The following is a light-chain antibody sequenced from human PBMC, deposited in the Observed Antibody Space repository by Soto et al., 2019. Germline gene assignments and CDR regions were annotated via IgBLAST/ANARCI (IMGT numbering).Light chain of an antibody. Sequence: DVQLTQSPSFLSASVGDRVTITCRASQGIRTYFAWYQQKSGKAPKLLINSVSTLQSGVPSRFSGSGSGTEFTLTISSLQPEDFATYFCQQAETSPVTVGHGTRLE. J-gene: IGKJ5*01. V-gene: IGKV1-9*01. CDR2: SVS. CDR3: QQAETSPVT. CDR1: QGIRTY.